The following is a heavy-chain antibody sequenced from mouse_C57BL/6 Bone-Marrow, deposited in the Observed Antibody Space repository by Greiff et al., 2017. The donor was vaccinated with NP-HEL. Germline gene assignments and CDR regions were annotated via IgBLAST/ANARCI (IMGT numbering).Heavy chain of an antibody. CDR2: IYPGGGYT. CDR3: ARSRSNYLFYY. J-gene: IGHJ2*01. V-gene: IGHV1-63*01. CDR1: GYTFTNYW. D-gene: IGHD2-5*01. Sequence: QVHVQQSGAELVRPGTSVKMSCKASGYTFTNYWIGWVKQRPGHGLEWIGDIYPGGGYTNYNEKFKGKATLTADKSSSTAYMQFSSLTSEDSAIYYCARSRSNYLFYYWGQGTTLTVSS.